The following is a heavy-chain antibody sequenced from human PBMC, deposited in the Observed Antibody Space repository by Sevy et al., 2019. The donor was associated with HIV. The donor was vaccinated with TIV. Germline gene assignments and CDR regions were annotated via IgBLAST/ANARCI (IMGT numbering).Heavy chain of an antibody. CDR1: GFTFSSYA. CDR3: VKAGNVVVPADNWFDP. J-gene: IGHJ5*02. CDR2: SSSNGGST. D-gene: IGHD2-2*01. V-gene: IGHV3-64D*06. Sequence: GGSLRLSCSASGFTFSSYAMHWVRRAPGKGLEYVSASSSNGGSTDYADSVKGRFTISRDNSKNTLYLQMSSLRAEDTAVYYCVKAGNVVVPADNWFDPWGQGTLVTVSS.